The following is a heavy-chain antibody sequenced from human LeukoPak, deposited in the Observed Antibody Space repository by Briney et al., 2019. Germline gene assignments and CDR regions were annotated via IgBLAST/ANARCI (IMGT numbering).Heavy chain of an antibody. J-gene: IGHJ3*02. CDR2: INPNSGGT. D-gene: IGHD2-21*02. Sequence: ASVKVSCKASGYTFTGYYMHWVRQAPGQGLEWMGWINPNSGGTNYAQKFQGRVTMTRDTSISTAYMELSRLRSDDTAVYYCASAYCGGDCDPHDAFDIWGQGTMVTVSS. V-gene: IGHV1-2*02. CDR3: ASAYCGGDCDPHDAFDI. CDR1: GYTFTGYY.